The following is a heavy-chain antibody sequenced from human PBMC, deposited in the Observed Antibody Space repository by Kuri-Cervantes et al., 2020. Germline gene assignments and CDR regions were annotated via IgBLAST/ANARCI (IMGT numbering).Heavy chain of an antibody. CDR3: AKRRGPGAAAFDY. J-gene: IGHJ4*02. Sequence: GGSLRLSCAASGFTFSSYEMNWVRQAPGKGLEWVANIKQDGSEKYYVDSVKGRFTITRDNAKNSMYLQMNSMRAEDTAVYYCAKRRGPGAAAFDYWGQGTLVTVSS. CDR1: GFTFSSYE. CDR2: IKQDGSEK. D-gene: IGHD6-13*01. V-gene: IGHV3-7*01.